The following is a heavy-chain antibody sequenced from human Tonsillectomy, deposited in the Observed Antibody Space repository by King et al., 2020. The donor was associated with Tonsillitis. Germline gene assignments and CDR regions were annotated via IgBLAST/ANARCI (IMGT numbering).Heavy chain of an antibody. J-gene: IGHJ3*02. CDR3: ARERPGRAFDI. CDR2: ISYDGSYK. V-gene: IGHV3-30-3*01. D-gene: IGHD1-26*01. Sequence: VQLVESGGGVVQPCSSLRLSCAASGFTVSSYAMHWVRRALGKGREWVAFISYDGSYKYYSDSVKGRFTISRDNSKKTLYLQMNSLRAEDTAVYYCARERPGRAFDIWGQGTMVTVSS. CDR1: GFTVSSYA.